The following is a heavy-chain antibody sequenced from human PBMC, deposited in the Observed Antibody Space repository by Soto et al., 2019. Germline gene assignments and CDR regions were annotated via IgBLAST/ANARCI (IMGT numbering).Heavy chain of an antibody. J-gene: IGHJ4*01. CDR2: IIPIFGTA. CDR3: ARDYSMVRGVAGDY. V-gene: IGHV1-69*13. D-gene: IGHD3-10*01. CDR1: GGTFFSYA. Sequence: SGPVCVEASGGTFFSYAISWERQAPGQGLEWMGGIIPIFGTANYAQKFQGRVTITADESTSTAYMELRSLRSEDTAVYYCARDYSMVRGVAGDYWGHGTLVTVS.